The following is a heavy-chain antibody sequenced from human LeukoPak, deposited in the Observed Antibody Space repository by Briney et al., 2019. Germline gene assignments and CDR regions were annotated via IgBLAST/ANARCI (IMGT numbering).Heavy chain of an antibody. Sequence: SETLPLTCTVSGYSISSGYYWGWIRQPPGKGVEWIGSIYHSGSTYYNPSLKSRVTISVDTSKNQFSLKLSSVTAADTAVYYCARVGVVTARGNYFDYWGQGTLVTVSS. CDR3: ARVGVVTARGNYFDY. CDR1: GYSISSGYY. J-gene: IGHJ4*02. CDR2: IYHSGST. V-gene: IGHV4-38-2*02. D-gene: IGHD2-21*02.